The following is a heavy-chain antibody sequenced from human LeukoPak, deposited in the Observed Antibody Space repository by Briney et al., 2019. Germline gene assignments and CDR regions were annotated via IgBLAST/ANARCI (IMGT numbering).Heavy chain of an antibody. Sequence: PGGSLSLSCAASGFTFSSYGMHWVRQAPGKGLEWVAVIWYDGSNKYYADSVKGRFTISRDNSKNTLYLQMNSLRAEDTAVYYCARGSYGDYVFDYWGQGTLVTVSS. CDR2: IWYDGSNK. CDR3: ARGSYGDYVFDY. D-gene: IGHD4-17*01. V-gene: IGHV3-33*01. J-gene: IGHJ4*02. CDR1: GFTFSSYG.